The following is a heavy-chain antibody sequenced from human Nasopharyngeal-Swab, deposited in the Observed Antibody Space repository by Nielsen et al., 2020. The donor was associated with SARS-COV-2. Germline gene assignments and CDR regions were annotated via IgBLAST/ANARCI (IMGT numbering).Heavy chain of an antibody. CDR1: GGSFSSYY. J-gene: IGHJ6*03. D-gene: IGHD5-18*01. Sequence: SETLSLTCTVSGGSFSSYYWSWIRQPPGKGLEWIGYIYYSGSTNYNPSLKSRVTISVDTSKNQFSLKLSSVTAADTAVYYCAKNGNGYSYGSYYMDVWGKGTTVTVSS. CDR2: IYYSGST. CDR3: AKNGNGYSYGSYYMDV. V-gene: IGHV4-59*01.